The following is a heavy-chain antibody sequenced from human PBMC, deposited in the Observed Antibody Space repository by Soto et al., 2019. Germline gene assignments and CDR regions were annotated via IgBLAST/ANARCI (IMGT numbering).Heavy chain of an antibody. D-gene: IGHD3-16*01. CDR1: GFSLSTSGVG. Sequence: QITLKESGPTLMKPTQTLTLTCTFSGFSLSTSGVGVGWIRQPPGKALEWLALIYWEDDKRYSPSLKSRLTFTKDTSKNQVVLTMTNMDPVDTATYYCAHPSVLGEHYGMDVWGQGTTVTVSS. CDR3: AHPSVLGEHYGMDV. J-gene: IGHJ6*02. V-gene: IGHV2-5*02. CDR2: IYWEDDK.